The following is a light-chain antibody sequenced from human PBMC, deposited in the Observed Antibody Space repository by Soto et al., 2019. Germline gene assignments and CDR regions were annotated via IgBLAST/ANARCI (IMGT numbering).Light chain of an antibody. J-gene: IGKJ4*01. V-gene: IGKV3-11*01. Sequence: EIVLTQSPCTLSSSPGERATLSCWASQSVSSNLAWYQQKPGQAPRLLIYGASTRATGIPARFSGSGSGTEFTLTISSLEPQDFAVYYCQQRNNWPPVTFGGGTKVDIK. CDR2: GAS. CDR3: QQRNNWPPVT. CDR1: QSVSSN.